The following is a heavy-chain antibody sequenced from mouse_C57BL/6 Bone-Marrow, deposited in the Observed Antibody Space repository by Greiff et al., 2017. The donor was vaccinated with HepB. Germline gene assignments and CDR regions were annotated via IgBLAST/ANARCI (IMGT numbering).Heavy chain of an antibody. CDR1: GYTFTSYW. J-gene: IGHJ3*01. CDR3: AGGWLLPAWFAY. V-gene: IGHV1-64*01. CDR2: IHPNSGST. D-gene: IGHD2-3*01. Sequence: VKLQQPGAELVKPGASVKLSCKASGYTFTSYWMHWVKQRPGQGLEWIGMIHPNSGSTNYNEKFKSKATLTVDKSSSTAYMQLSSLTSEDSAVYYCAGGWLLPAWFAYWGQVTLVTVSA.